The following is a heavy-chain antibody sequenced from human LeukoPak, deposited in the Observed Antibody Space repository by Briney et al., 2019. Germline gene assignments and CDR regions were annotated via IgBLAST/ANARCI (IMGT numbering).Heavy chain of an antibody. CDR2: IYYSGST. D-gene: IGHD2-2*02. CDR1: GGSISSSSYY. J-gene: IGHJ4*02. V-gene: IGHV4-39*07. Sequence: PSETLSLTCTVSGGSISSSSYYWGWIRQPPGKGLEWIGTIYYSGSTNYNPSLKSRVTISVDTSKNQFSLKLSSVTAADTAVYYCARGGYCSSTSCYTRPYDYWGQGTLVTVSS. CDR3: ARGGYCSSTSCYTRPYDY.